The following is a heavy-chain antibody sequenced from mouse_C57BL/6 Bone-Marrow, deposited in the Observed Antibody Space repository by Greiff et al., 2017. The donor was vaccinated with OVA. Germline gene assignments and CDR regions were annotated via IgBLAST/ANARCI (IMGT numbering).Heavy chain of an antibody. CDR1: GYTFTNYW. Sequence: VQLKESGAELVRPGPSVKMSCKASGYTFTNYWIGWAKQRPGHGLEWIGDIYPGGGYTNYNEKFKGKATLTADKSSSTAYMQFSSLTSEDSAIYYCARVYYYAMDYWGQGTSVTVSS. V-gene: IGHV1-63*01. J-gene: IGHJ4*01. CDR2: IYPGGGYT. CDR3: ARVYYYAMDY.